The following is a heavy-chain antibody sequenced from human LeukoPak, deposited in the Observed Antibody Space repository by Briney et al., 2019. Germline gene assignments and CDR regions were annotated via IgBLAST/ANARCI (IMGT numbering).Heavy chain of an antibody. J-gene: IGHJ6*03. CDR2: ISESGST. Sequence: SETLSLTCGVSGEPFSRYYWSSIRQPPAKGVACIGDISESGSTNYNPSLKSRVTISVDPSKNQFSLKLTSMTAADTAVYFCVRGRTDYYYYMDVWGKGTTVTVSS. CDR1: GEPFSRYY. V-gene: IGHV4-34*01. CDR3: VRGRTDYYYYMDV.